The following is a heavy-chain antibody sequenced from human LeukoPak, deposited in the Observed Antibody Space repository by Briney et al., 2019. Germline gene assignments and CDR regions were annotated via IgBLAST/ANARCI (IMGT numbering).Heavy chain of an antibody. V-gene: IGHV4-59*01. CDR1: GGSISNYY. D-gene: IGHD2-21*02. J-gene: IGHJ4*02. CDR3: ARGPYCGGDCQP. Sequence: SETLSLTCTASGGSISNYYWSWIRQPPGKGLEWIGYISYSGSTNYNPSLKSRVTISVDTSKNQFSLNLSSVTAADTAVYYCARGPYCGGDCQPWGQGTLVTVSS. CDR2: ISYSGST.